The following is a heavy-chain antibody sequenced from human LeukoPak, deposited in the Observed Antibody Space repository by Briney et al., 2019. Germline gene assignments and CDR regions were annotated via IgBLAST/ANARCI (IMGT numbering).Heavy chain of an antibody. J-gene: IGHJ5*02. D-gene: IGHD4-17*01. CDR2: IIPIFGTA. Sequence: ASVKVSCKASGATFSSYAISWVREAPGQGLEWMGGIIPIFGTANYAQKLQGRVTMTTDASTSTAYMELRSLRSDDTAVYYCARGRDYGDYWWFDPWGQGTLVTVSS. V-gene: IGHV1-69*05. CDR1: GATFSSYA. CDR3: ARGRDYGDYWWFDP.